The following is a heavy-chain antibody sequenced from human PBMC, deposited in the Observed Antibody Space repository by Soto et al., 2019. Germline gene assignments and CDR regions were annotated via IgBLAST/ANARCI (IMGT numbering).Heavy chain of an antibody. CDR3: ARLIAVAGTVGWFDP. J-gene: IGHJ5*02. CDR1: GYTFTSYG. CDR2: ISAYNGNT. D-gene: IGHD6-19*01. Sequence: ASVKVSCKASGYTFTSYGISWVRQAPGQGLEWMGWISAYNGNTNYAQKLQGRVTMTTETSTSTAYMELRSLRSDDTAVYYCARLIAVAGTVGWFDPWGQGTLVTVSS. V-gene: IGHV1-18*04.